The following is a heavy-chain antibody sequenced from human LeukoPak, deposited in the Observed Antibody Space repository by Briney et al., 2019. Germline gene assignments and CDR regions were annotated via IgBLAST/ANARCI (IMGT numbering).Heavy chain of an antibody. CDR3: ARDWARITIFGVVLDAFDI. D-gene: IGHD3-3*01. CDR2: IFHSGKT. V-gene: IGHV4-38-2*02. J-gene: IGHJ3*02. CDR1: GYSISTGYC. Sequence: SETLSLTCTVSGYSISTGYCWGWIRQPPGKGLEWIASIFHSGKTFYNPSLKSRVTISVQTSENQFSLKLRSVTAADTAVYYCARDWARITIFGVVLDAFDIWGQGTMVTVSS.